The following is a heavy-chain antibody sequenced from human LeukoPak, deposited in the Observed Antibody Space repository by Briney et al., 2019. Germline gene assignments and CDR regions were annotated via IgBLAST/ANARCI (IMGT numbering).Heavy chain of an antibody. J-gene: IGHJ4*02. Sequence: ASVKVSCKASGYTFSTYGISWVRQAPGQGLEWMGWISAYNGNTNYAQKLQGRVTMTTDTSTSTAYMEPRSLRSDDTAVYYCARVPGYSSGWYEGFDYWGQGTLVTVSS. CDR2: ISAYNGNT. V-gene: IGHV1-18*01. CDR3: ARVPGYSSGWYEGFDY. CDR1: GYTFSTYG. D-gene: IGHD6-19*01.